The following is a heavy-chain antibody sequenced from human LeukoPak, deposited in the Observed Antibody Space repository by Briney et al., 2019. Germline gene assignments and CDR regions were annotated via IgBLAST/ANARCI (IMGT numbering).Heavy chain of an antibody. J-gene: IGHJ6*03. CDR1: GFTFDDYA. Sequence: GGSLRLSCAASGFTFDDYAMHWVRQAPGKGLEWVSGISWNSDSIGSADSVKGRFTISRDDAKKSLYLQMDSLRAEDTAVYFCARFAEVYYYVDVWGTGTTVIVSS. V-gene: IGHV3-9*01. CDR2: ISWNSDSI. D-gene: IGHD2-21*01. CDR3: ARFAEVYYYVDV.